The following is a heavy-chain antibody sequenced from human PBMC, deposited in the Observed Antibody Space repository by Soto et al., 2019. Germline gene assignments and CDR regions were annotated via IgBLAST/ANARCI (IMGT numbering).Heavy chain of an antibody. J-gene: IGHJ6*03. CDR3: AREGLVPAAYYYYYYMDV. CDR2: ISSSSSTI. V-gene: IGHV3-48*01. Sequence: GGSLRLSCAASGFTFSSYSMNWVRQAPGKGLEWVSYISSSSSTIYYADSVKGRFTISRDNAKNPLYLQMNSLRAEDTAVYYCAREGLVPAAYYYYYYMDVWGKGTTVTVSS. CDR1: GFTFSSYS. D-gene: IGHD2-2*01.